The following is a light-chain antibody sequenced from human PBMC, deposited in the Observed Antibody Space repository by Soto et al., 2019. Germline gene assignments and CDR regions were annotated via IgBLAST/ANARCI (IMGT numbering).Light chain of an antibody. CDR2: DGV. V-gene: IGLV2-8*01. J-gene: IGLJ1*01. CDR1: NRDVGTHNY. CDR3: SSCAGGSTFV. Sequence: QSVLPQPPSASGSPGQSVTISCPGTNRDVGTHNYVSWYQQYPDKAPKILLYDGVKRPSGIPHRFSGSKSGNTASLTVSGLQADDEADYYCSSCAGGSTFVFGTGTKVTVL.